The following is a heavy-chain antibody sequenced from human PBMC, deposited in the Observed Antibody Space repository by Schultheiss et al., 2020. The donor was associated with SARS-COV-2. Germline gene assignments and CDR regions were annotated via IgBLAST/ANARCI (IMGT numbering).Heavy chain of an antibody. J-gene: IGHJ5*02. Sequence: GGSLRLSCKGSGYSFPRSLLVFVRQMPGKGLEWMGIIYPGDSDTRYSPSFQGQVTISADKSISTAYLQWSSLKASDTAMYYCARGGSSWYFWDPWGQGTLVTVS. CDR3: ARGGSSWYFWDP. V-gene: IGHV5-51*01. CDR1: GYSFPRSL. CDR2: IYPGDSDT. D-gene: IGHD6-13*01.